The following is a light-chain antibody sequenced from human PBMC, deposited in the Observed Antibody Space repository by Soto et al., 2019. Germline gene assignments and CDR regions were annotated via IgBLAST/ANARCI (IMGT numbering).Light chain of an antibody. V-gene: IGKV1-39*01. CDR1: QSIVNF. Sequence: DIQMTQSPSSLSASVGDRVIITCRASQSIVNFLNWYQQKPGKAPKLLIQSASSLQSGVPSRFSGSGSETDFTLTISSLQPEDFATYYCQPSYNIPGAWTFGQGTKVDIK. J-gene: IGKJ1*01. CDR2: SAS. CDR3: QPSYNIPGAWT.